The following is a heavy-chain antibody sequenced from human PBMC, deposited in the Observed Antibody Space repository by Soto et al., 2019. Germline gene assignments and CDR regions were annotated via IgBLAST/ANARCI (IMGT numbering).Heavy chain of an antibody. CDR1: GYSFTSYW. CDR3: ASPGTGSVAGTSGGMDV. CDR2: IDPSDSYT. D-gene: IGHD6-19*01. Sequence: PGESLKISCKGSGYSFTSYWISWVRQMPGKGLEWMGRIDPSDSYTNYSPSFQGHVTISADKSISTAYLQWSSLKASDTAMYYCASPGTGSVAGTSGGMDVWGQGTKVSVSS. V-gene: IGHV5-10-1*01. J-gene: IGHJ6*02.